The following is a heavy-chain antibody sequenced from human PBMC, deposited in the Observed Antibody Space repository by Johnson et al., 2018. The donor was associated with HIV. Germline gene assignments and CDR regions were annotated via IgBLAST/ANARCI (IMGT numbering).Heavy chain of an antibody. CDR3: AKDHRSGLRRHRVAYDAFDV. D-gene: IGHD2-15*01. V-gene: IGHV3-30*18. CDR2: ISYDGSNK. CDR1: GFTFSTYA. Sequence: QVQLVESGGGVVQPGRSLRLSCTASGFTFSTYAMHWVRRAPGKGLEWVAFISYDGSNKYYADSVKGRFTISRDNSKNTLYLEMNSLRAEDTAVYYCAKDHRSGLRRHRVAYDAFDVWGQETMVTVSS. J-gene: IGHJ3*01.